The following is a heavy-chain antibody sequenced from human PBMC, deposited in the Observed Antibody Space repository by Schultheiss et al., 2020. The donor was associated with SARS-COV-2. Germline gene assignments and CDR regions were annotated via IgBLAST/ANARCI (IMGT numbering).Heavy chain of an antibody. V-gene: IGHV3-23*01. CDR3: AKEGGFISADYYYYGMDV. D-gene: IGHD3-16*02. CDR2: IGTAGDT. CDR1: GFTFSSYA. Sequence: GGSLRLSCAASGFTFSSYAMSWVRQAPGKGLEWVSAIGTAGDTYYPGSVKGRFTISRDNSKNTLYLQMNSLRAEDTAVYYCAKEGGFISADYYYYGMDVWGQGTTVTVSS. J-gene: IGHJ6*02.